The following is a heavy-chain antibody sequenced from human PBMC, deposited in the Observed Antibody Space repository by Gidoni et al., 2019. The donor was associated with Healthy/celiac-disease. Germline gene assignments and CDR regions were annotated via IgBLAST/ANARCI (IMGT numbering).Heavy chain of an antibody. V-gene: IGHV1-2*02. Sequence: QVQLVQSGAEVKKPGASVKVSCKASGYTFTGYYMHWVRQAPGQGLEWMGWINPNSGGTNYAQKFQGRVTMTRDTSISTAYMELSRLRSDDTAVYYCARNLHPARRGYSGYEVDYWGQGTLVTVSS. D-gene: IGHD5-12*01. CDR2: INPNSGGT. J-gene: IGHJ4*02. CDR3: ARNLHPARRGYSGYEVDY. CDR1: GYTFTGYY.